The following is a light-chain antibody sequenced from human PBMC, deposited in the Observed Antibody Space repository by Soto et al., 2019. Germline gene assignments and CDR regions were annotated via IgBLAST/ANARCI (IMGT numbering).Light chain of an antibody. J-gene: IGKJ5*01. CDR1: QVISTS. CDR2: AAS. Sequence: DIRLTQSPSFLSPSIGERVTITCRASQVISTSLAWYQVRPGKAHKXLIYAASTLESGVPSRFSATVSGTEFSITITSLQPEDFETYYCQQLFDSPITFGQGTRLEIK. CDR3: QQLFDSPIT. V-gene: IGKV1-9*01.